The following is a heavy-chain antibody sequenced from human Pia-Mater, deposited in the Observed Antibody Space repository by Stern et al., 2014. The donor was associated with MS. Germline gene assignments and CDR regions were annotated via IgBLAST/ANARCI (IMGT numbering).Heavy chain of an antibody. V-gene: IGHV1-8*02. J-gene: IGHJ4*02. CDR2: INPARGNT. CDR3: ARANIGDGDFDY. Sequence: QDQLVQSGAEVRKPGASVKVSCTASGYSFTNYDINWVRQATAQGLYWLGRINPARGNTNFSRQFTGRSTMTRNTSLSTTYMTLNSLRSEDTAVYYCARANIGDGDFDYWGQGTRVTVSS. D-gene: IGHD3-10*01. CDR1: GYSFTNYD.